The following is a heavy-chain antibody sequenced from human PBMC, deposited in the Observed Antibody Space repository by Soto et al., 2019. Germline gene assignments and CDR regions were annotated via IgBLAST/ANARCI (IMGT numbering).Heavy chain of an antibody. V-gene: IGHV1-18*01. CDR2: ISAYNGKT. Sequence: QVQLVQSGAEVKKTGASVEVSCKASGYTFISYGISWVRQAPGPGLEWMGWISAYNGKTNYAQKCQGRVTMTTDTSTSTAYMYLRSLRTNVTALYYSPRAGFSTSWLGILATVVYGVEIDYWGQGTLVTVSS. CDR1: GYTFISYG. D-gene: IGHD6-13*01. CDR3: PRAGFSTSWLGILATVVYGVEIDY. J-gene: IGHJ4*02.